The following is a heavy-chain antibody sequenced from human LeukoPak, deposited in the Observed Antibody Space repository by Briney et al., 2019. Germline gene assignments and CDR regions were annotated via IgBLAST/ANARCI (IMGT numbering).Heavy chain of an antibody. CDR2: TYYRSKWYN. J-gene: IGHJ4*02. CDR1: GDIISSSSAA. V-gene: IGHV6-1*01. Sequence: SQTLSLTCAVSGDIISSSSAAWSWIRQSPSRGVEWLERTYYRSKWYNDYAVSVKSRITINPDTSKNQFSLQLNSMAPEDTAVYYCAREGSEGYLFDYWGQGTLVTVSS. D-gene: IGHD1-1*01. CDR3: AREGSEGYLFDY.